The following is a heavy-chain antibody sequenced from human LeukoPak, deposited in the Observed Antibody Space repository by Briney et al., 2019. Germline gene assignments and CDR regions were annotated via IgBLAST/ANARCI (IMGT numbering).Heavy chain of an antibody. CDR1: GFTFSSYA. D-gene: IGHD3-22*01. CDR3: AKDLGPKVVVNPFDY. Sequence: GGSLRLSCAASGFTFSSYAMSWVHQAPGKGLEWVSAISGSGGSTYYADSVKGRFTISRDNSKNTLYLQMNSLRAEDTAVYYCAKDLGPKVVVNPFDYWGQGTLVTVSS. CDR2: ISGSGGST. J-gene: IGHJ4*02. V-gene: IGHV3-23*01.